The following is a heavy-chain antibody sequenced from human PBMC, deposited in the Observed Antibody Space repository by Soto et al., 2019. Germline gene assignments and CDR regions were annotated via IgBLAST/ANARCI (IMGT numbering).Heavy chain of an antibody. V-gene: IGHV3-23*01. CDR1: GFTFSSYA. CDR3: ARRSSSWYFDY. Sequence: PGGSLRLSCAASGFTFSSYAMNWVRQAPGKGLEWVSVISGSDGSTYYADSVKGRFTISRDNSKNTLNLQMNSLRAEDTAVYYCARRSSSWYFDYGSQGTLVTVSS. J-gene: IGHJ4*02. D-gene: IGHD6-13*01. CDR2: ISGSDGST.